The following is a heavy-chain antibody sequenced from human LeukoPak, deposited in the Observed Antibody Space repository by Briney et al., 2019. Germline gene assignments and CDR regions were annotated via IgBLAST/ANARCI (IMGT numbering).Heavy chain of an antibody. CDR1: GFTFNSFP. D-gene: IGHD3-10*01. CDR2: ISFDGSDK. J-gene: IGHJ4*02. V-gene: IGHV3-30*04. CDR3: ARVLGFGSPPAY. Sequence: GGSLRLSCAAPGFTFNSFPMHRVRQAPGQGLEWGGLISFDGSDKSYADSVEGRFTISRDNSKNTLYLQMNSLSAEDTAVYYSARVLGFGSPPAYWGQGTLVSVSS.